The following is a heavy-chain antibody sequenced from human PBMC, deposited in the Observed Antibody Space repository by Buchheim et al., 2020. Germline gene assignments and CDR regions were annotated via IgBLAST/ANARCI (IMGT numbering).Heavy chain of an antibody. V-gene: IGHV4-34*01. D-gene: IGHD3-22*01. CDR2: INHSGST. CDR3: ARSTGMIVVVMGIDY. CDR1: GGSFSGYY. Sequence: QVQLQQWGAGLLKPSETLSLTCAVYGGSFSGYYWSWIRQPPGKGLEWIGEINHSGSTNYNPSLKSRVTISLDTSKNQFSLKLSSVTAADTAVYYCARSTGMIVVVMGIDYWGQGTL. J-gene: IGHJ4*02.